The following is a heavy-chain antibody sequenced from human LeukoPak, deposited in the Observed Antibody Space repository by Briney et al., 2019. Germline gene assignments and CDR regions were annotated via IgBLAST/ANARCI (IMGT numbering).Heavy chain of an antibody. D-gene: IGHD3-22*01. CDR1: GGSVSSSEYY. CDR2: IYYSGST. J-gene: IGHJ3*02. CDR3: AREPNYYDSSGYALADAFDI. V-gene: IGHV4-30-4*08. Sequence: PSETLSLTCTVSGGSVSSSEYYCDWIRQPPGKGLQWIGYIYYSGSTYYNPSLKSRVTISVDTSKNQFSLKLSSVTAADTAVYYCAREPNYYDSSGYALADAFDIWGQGTMVTVSS.